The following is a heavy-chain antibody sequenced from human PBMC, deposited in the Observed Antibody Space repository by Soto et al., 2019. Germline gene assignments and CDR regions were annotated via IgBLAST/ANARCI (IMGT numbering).Heavy chain of an antibody. CDR1: GFTFSSYG. V-gene: IGHV3-33*01. CDR2: IWYDGSNK. D-gene: IGHD3-3*01. CDR3: ARDKMYDFWSGYYQSYYYYYGMDV. Sequence: GGSLRLSCAASGFTFSSYGMHWVRQAPGKGLEWVAVIWYDGSNKYYADSVKGRFTISRDNSKNTLYLQMNSLRAEDTAVYYCARDKMYDFWSGYYQSYYYYYGMDVWGQGTTVTVSS. J-gene: IGHJ6*02.